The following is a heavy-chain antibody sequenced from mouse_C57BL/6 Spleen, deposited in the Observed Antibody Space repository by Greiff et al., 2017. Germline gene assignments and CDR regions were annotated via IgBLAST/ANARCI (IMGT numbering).Heavy chain of an antibody. V-gene: IGHV5-17*01. J-gene: IGHJ4*01. CDR2: ISSGSSTI. D-gene: IGHD2-5*01. CDR1: GFTFSDYG. CDR3: AREGSNYEYAMDY. Sequence: EVHLVESGGGLVKPGGSLKLSCAASGFTFSDYGMHWVRQAPEKGLEWVAYISSGSSTIYYADTVKGRFTISRDNAKNTLFLQMTSLRSEDTAMYYCAREGSNYEYAMDYWGQGTSVTVSS.